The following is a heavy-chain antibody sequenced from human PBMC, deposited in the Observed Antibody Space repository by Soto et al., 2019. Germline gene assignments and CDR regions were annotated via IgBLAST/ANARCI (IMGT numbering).Heavy chain of an antibody. V-gene: IGHV3-15*01. Sequence: EVQLVESGGGLVQPGGSLRLSCAASGFTFSNAWMSWVRQAPGKGLEWVGRIKSKTDGGTTDYAAPVKGRFTISRDDSKNTLYLQMNSLKTEDTAVYYCTTSLLGFGELPPPGYWGQGTLVTVSS. J-gene: IGHJ4*02. CDR3: TTSLLGFGELPPPGY. CDR2: IKSKTDGGTT. CDR1: GFTFSNAW. D-gene: IGHD3-10*01.